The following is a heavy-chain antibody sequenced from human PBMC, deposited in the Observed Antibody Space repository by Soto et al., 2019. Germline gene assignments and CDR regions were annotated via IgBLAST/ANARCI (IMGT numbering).Heavy chain of an antibody. CDR2: IYTSGST. CDR3: ARDSYYYGSGSYYYYYGMDV. CDR1: GGSISSYY. D-gene: IGHD3-10*01. V-gene: IGHV4-4*07. Sequence: SETLSLTCTVSGGSISSYYWSWIRQPAGKGLEWIGRIYTSGSTNYNPSLKSRVTMSVDTSKNQFSRKLSSVTAADTAVYYCARDSYYYGSGSYYYYYGMDVWGQGTTVTVSS. J-gene: IGHJ6*02.